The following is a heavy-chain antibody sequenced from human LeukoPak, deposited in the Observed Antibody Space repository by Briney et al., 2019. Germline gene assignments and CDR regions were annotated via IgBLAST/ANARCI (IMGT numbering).Heavy chain of an antibody. V-gene: IGHV3-30*02. D-gene: IGHD2-2*01. CDR3: AKASSASPSCLNA. J-gene: IGHJ5*02. CDR2: IRYDGSHK. CDR1: GFTFSNYV. Sequence: GGSLRLSCAASGFTFSNYVMYWVRQAPGKGLEWVAVIRYDGSHKYYADSVKGRFTMSRDNSNNTLFLQMNSLRVDDTAIYYCAKASSASPSCLNAWGQGTLVTVSS.